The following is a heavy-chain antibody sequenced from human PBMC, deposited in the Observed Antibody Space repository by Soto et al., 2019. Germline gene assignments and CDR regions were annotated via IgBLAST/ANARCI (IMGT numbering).Heavy chain of an antibody. CDR2: IIPLFGLP. Sequence: QVQLVQSGAEVKKPGSSVKVSCKASVGTFSTYTISWVRQAPGQGLEWLGRIIPLFGLPNHAQKFQDRVTITADKSTDTAYLEMNSLRTEDTAVYYCAFDVQTGVVYFDNWGQGTLVTVSS. CDR1: VGTFSTYT. CDR3: AFDVQTGVVYFDN. J-gene: IGHJ4*02. V-gene: IGHV1-69*02. D-gene: IGHD1-1*01.